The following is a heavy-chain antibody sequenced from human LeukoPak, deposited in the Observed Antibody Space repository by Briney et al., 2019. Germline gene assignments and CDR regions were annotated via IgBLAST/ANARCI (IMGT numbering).Heavy chain of an antibody. Sequence: GGSLRLSCAASGFTFSSYAMSWVRQAPGKGLEWVSAISGSGGSTYYADSVKGRFTISRDNSKNTLYLQMNSLGAEDTAVYYCASGELFYLGSHYYFDYWGQGTLVTVSS. J-gene: IGHJ4*02. D-gene: IGHD3-10*01. CDR2: ISGSGGST. CDR3: ASGELFYLGSHYYFDY. V-gene: IGHV3-23*01. CDR1: GFTFSSYA.